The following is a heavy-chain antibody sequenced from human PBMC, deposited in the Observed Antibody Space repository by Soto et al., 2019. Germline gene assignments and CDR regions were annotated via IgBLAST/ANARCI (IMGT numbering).Heavy chain of an antibody. D-gene: IGHD1-26*01. CDR2: LSYTGNSYIP. V-gene: IGHV4-30-4*01. Sequence: QVQLQESGPGLVKASQTLSLTCTVSGASISGSDHYWSWIRQPPGKGLEWIGHLSYTGNSYIPYYNPSLQSRPTMSLDTSKNQFSLNMTSVTAADTAVYFCARSGRSLLDYWGQGALVSVSS. CDR3: ARSGRSLLDY. CDR1: GASISGSDHY. J-gene: IGHJ4*02.